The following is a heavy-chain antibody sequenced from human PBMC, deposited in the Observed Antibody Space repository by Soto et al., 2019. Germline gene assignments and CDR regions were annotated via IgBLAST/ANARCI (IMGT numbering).Heavy chain of an antibody. V-gene: IGHV3-74*01. D-gene: IGHD5-18*01. J-gene: IGHJ4*02. CDR2: INPDGSAT. CDR1: GFTFSSYW. Sequence: SLILSCAASGFTFSSYWMHWVRQAPGKGLVWVSRINPDGSATNYADSVKGRFTISRDNAKNTLYLQMNSLRAEDTAVFYCGRGGSDSPMAPGYWGQGTQVTVSS. CDR3: GRGGSDSPMAPGY.